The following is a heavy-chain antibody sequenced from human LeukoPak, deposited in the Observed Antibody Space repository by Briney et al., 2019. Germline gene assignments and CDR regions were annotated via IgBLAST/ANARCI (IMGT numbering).Heavy chain of an antibody. J-gene: IGHJ4*02. CDR2: ISTSSSYI. CDR3: ARSKVAGMSDY. V-gene: IGHV3-21*01. CDR1: GFTFSSYN. Sequence: GGSLRLSCAASGFTFSSYNMNWVHQAPGKGLEWVSTISTSSSYIYYADSVKGRFTISRDNGKNSLYLQMSSLRAEDTAVYYCARSKVAGMSDYWGQGTLVAVSS. D-gene: IGHD6-19*01.